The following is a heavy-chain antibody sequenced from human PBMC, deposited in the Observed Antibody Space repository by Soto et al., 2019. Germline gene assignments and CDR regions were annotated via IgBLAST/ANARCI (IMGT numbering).Heavy chain of an antibody. J-gene: IGHJ6*02. CDR3: ARDRYYGSERDYYYYGMDV. Sequence: ASETLSLTCTVSGVSISSYYWSWIRQPPGKGLEWIGYIYYSGSTNYNPSLKSRVTISVDTSKNQFSLKLSSVTAADTAVYYCARDRYYGSERDYYYYGMDVWGQGTTVTVSS. CDR2: IYYSGST. D-gene: IGHD3-10*01. V-gene: IGHV4-59*01. CDR1: GVSISSYY.